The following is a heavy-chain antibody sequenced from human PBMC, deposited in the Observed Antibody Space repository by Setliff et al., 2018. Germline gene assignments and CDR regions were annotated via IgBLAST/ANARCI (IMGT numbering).Heavy chain of an antibody. CDR3: ARESRYYYDNLGTLDY. D-gene: IGHD3-22*01. V-gene: IGHV4-38-2*02. CDR2: IGHTGSI. J-gene: IGHJ4*02. Sequence: SETLSLTCTVSGYSISSGYIWGWSRQPPGKGLEWVGNIGHTGSINYNPSLKSRLTISRDTSKNQVSLKLSSVTAADTAVYYCARESRYYYDNLGTLDYWGQGTLVTVSS. CDR1: GYSISSGYI.